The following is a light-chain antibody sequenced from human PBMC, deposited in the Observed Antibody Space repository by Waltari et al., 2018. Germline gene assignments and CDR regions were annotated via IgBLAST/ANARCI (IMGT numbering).Light chain of an antibody. CDR1: SSDVGGSNY. V-gene: IGLV2-14*01. Sequence: QSALTQPASVSRSPGQSFTISCTASSSDVGGSNYVSWYQQHPGKAPKLMIYDVSHRPSGVSNRFSGSKSGNTASLTISGLQAEDEADYYCSSYTSSSTLVFGGGTKLTVL. CDR3: SSYTSSSTLV. CDR2: DVS. J-gene: IGLJ2*01.